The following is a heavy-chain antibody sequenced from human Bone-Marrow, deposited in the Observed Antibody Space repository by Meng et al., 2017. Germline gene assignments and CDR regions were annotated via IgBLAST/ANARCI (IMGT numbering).Heavy chain of an antibody. D-gene: IGHD6-13*01. CDR1: GYTFISYD. CDR3: ARAGIVADGVDY. J-gene: IGHJ4*02. Sequence: ASVKVSCKASGYTFISYDINWVRQATGQGLEWMGWMNPNSGNTGYAQKFQGRVTMTRKTAIRTAYMELSSLRSEDTAVYYCARAGIVADGVDYWGQGTLVTVSS. CDR2: MNPNSGNT. V-gene: IGHV1-8*01.